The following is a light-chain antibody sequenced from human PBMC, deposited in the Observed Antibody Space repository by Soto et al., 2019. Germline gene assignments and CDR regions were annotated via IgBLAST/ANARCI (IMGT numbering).Light chain of an antibody. CDR1: SVDVGDYNS. V-gene: IGLV2-14*03. CDR3: SSYSHGPPSYV. CDR2: HVT. J-gene: IGLJ1*01. Sequence: QYVLTQPASGSGSPGQSITISSTGSSVDVGDYNSVSWYQQHPGKAPKVMIYHVTIRASEVSNRFSGSKSGNTASLTISGLQAEDEADYYCSSYSHGPPSYVFGTGTKVTVL.